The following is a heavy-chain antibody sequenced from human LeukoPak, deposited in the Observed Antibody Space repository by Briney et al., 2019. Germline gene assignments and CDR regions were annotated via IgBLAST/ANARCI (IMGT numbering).Heavy chain of an antibody. Sequence: ASVKVSCKASGYTFTGYYMHWVRQAPGQGLEWMGWINPNSGGTNYAQKFQGRVTMTRDTSISTAYMELSRLRSDDTAVYYCARAIYLRNWFDPWGQGTLVTVSS. CDR1: GYTFTGYY. CDR3: ARAIYLRNWFDP. J-gene: IGHJ5*02. CDR2: INPNSGGT. D-gene: IGHD2-21*01. V-gene: IGHV1-2*02.